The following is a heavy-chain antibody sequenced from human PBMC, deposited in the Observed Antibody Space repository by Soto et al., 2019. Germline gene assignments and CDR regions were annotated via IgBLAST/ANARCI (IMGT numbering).Heavy chain of an antibody. D-gene: IGHD4-17*01. J-gene: IGHJ4*02. CDR2: INPSGGST. V-gene: IGHV1-46*03. CDR1: GYTFTSYY. Sequence: GASVNVSCKASGYTFTSYYMHWVRQAPGQGLEWMGIINPSGGSTSYAQKFQGRVTMTRDTSTSTVYMELSSLRSEDTAVYYCARVVGGTYGDSTYYFDYWGQGTLVTVSS. CDR3: ARVVGGTYGDSTYYFDY.